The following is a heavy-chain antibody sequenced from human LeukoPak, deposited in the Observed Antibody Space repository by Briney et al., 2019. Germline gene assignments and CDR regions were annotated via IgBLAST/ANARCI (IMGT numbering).Heavy chain of an antibody. Sequence: GGSLRLSCAASGFTFSTYAMGWVRQAPGKGLEWVSAISGSGGSTYYADSVKGRFTISRDSSKSTLYLQMNSLRAEDTAVYYCARDLPYCSGGSCYSALDYWGQGTLVTVSS. D-gene: IGHD2-15*01. J-gene: IGHJ4*02. CDR3: ARDLPYCSGGSCYSALDY. CDR2: ISGSGGST. CDR1: GFTFSTYA. V-gene: IGHV3-23*01.